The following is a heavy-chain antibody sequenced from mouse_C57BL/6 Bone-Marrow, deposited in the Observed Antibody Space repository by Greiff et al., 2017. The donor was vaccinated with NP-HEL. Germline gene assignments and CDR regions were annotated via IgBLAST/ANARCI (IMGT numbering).Heavy chain of an antibody. J-gene: IGHJ4*01. CDR2: ISAGGGTT. V-gene: IGHV5-9*01. Sequence: EVKLVESGGGLVKPGASLKLSCAASGFTFSSSTMSWVLQTPSPSLAWVATISAGGGTTYYPDSVKGRFTISRDNAKNTLYLQMSSLRSEDTALYYCARLPTDYWGQGTSVTVSS. CDR1: GFTFSSST. CDR3: ARLPTDY. D-gene: IGHD2-12*01.